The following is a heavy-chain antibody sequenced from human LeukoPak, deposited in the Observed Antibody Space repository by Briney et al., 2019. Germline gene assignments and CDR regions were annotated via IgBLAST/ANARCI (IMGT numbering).Heavy chain of an antibody. D-gene: IGHD2/OR15-2a*01. Sequence: GGSLRLSCNASGFSFENYDMTWIRQVPGKGLEWVSGINWNGDITGYADSVKGRFTISRDNAQNSLFLQMNGLRDNDTAFYYCARGSTYLHALDLWGHGTTVTVSS. V-gene: IGHV3-20*04. CDR2: INWNGDIT. CDR3: ARGSTYLHALDL. CDR1: GFSFENYD. J-gene: IGHJ3*01.